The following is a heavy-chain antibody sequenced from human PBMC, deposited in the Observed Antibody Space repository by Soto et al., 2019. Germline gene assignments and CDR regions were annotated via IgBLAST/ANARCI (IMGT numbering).Heavy chain of an antibody. D-gene: IGHD2-21*01. CDR1: GGSISSYY. J-gene: IGHJ5*02. CDR2: IYYSGST. Sequence: SETLSLPCPVSGGSISSYYWSWIRQPPGKGLEWIGYIYYSGSTNYNPSLKSRVTISVDTSKNQFSLKLSSVTAADTAVYYCARALGGGASQGGHWFDPWGQGTLVTVSS. CDR3: ARALGGGASQGGHWFDP. V-gene: IGHV4-59*01.